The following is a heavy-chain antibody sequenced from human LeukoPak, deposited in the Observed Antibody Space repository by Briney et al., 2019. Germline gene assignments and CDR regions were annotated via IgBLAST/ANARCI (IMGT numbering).Heavy chain of an antibody. CDR1: GGPISSYY. J-gene: IGHJ4*02. CDR2: IYYSGST. CDR3: ARHGGGSYYGGGYYFDY. V-gene: IGHV4-59*08. D-gene: IGHD1-26*01. Sequence: SETLSLTCTVSGGPISSYYWSWIRQPPGKGLEWIGYIYYSGSTNYNPSLKSRVTISVDTSKHQFSLKLSSVTAADRAVYYCARHGGGSYYGGGYYFDYWGQGTLVTVSS.